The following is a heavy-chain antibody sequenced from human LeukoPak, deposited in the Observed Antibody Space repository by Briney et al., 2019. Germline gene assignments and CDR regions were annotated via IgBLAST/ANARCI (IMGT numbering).Heavy chain of an antibody. J-gene: IGHJ4*02. CDR3: ARVLPHYDILKAGYYFDY. CDR1: GGSISSSNW. V-gene: IGHV4-4*02. CDR2: IYHSGST. Sequence: PSGTLSLTCAVSGGSISSSNWWSWVRQPPGKGLEWIGEIYHSGSTNYNPSLKSRVTISVDKSKNQFSLKLSSVTAADTAVYYCARVLPHYDILKAGYYFDYWGQGTLVTVSS. D-gene: IGHD3-9*01.